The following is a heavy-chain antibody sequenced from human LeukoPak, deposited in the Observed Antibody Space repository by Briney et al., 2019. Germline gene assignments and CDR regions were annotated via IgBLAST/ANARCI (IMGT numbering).Heavy chain of an antibody. V-gene: IGHV3-30*04. D-gene: IGHD5-12*01. Sequence: GGSLRLSCAASGFTFSRYAIHWVRQAPGKGLEWVAVISNDGKNKYYADSVKSRFTISRDNSKNTLYLQVNSLRAEDTGVYYCARDTIIVAAFDYWGQGTLVTVSS. CDR2: ISNDGKNK. CDR1: GFTFSRYA. J-gene: IGHJ4*02. CDR3: ARDTIIVAAFDY.